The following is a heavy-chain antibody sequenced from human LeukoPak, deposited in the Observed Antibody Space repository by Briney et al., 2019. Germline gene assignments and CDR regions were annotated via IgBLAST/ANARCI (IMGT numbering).Heavy chain of an antibody. J-gene: IGHJ4*02. D-gene: IGHD3-3*01. Sequence: ASVKVSCKASGYTFTGYYMHWVRQAPGQGLEWMGWINPNSGGTNYAQKFQGRVTMTTDTSTSTAYMELRSLRSDDTAVYYCARADYDFWSGPHVLTYWGQGTLVTVSS. CDR1: GYTFTGYY. V-gene: IGHV1-2*02. CDR2: INPNSGGT. CDR3: ARADYDFWSGPHVLTY.